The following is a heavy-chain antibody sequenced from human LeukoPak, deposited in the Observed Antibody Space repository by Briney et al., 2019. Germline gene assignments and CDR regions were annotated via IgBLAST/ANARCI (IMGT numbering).Heavy chain of an antibody. CDR2: IYTSGST. Sequence: SETLSLTCAVSGGSISSGSYYWSWIRQPAGKGLEWIGRIYTSGSTNYNPSLKSRVTISVDTSKNQFSLKLSSVTAADTAVYYCARGRAAAGIPFDYWGQGTLVTVSS. V-gene: IGHV4-61*02. J-gene: IGHJ4*02. CDR3: ARGRAAAGIPFDY. D-gene: IGHD6-13*01. CDR1: GGSISSGSYY.